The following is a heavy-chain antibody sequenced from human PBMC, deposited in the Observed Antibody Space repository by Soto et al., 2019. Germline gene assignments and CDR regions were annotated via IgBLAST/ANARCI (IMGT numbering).Heavy chain of an antibody. CDR3: ARELSIAVAGTPPGYYGMDV. V-gene: IGHV1-2*04. CDR1: GYTFTGYY. D-gene: IGHD6-19*01. CDR2: INPNSGGT. Sequence: ASVKVSCKASGYTFTGYYMHWVRQAPGQGLEWMGWINPNSGGTNYAQKFQGWVTMTRDTSISTAYMELSRLRSDDTAVYYCARELSIAVAGTPPGYYGMDVWGQGTTVTVSS. J-gene: IGHJ6*02.